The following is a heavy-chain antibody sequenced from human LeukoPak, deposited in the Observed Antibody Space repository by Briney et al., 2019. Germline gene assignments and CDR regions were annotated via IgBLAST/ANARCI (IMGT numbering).Heavy chain of an antibody. J-gene: IGHJ4*02. Sequence: QTGGSLRLSCSASGFTFSTYWMSWVRQAPGTGLEWVANIKQDGSEKYYVDSVKGRFTISRDNAKNTLYLQMDSLRGEDTAVYYCAKDFRIGYSAHFDYWGQGALVTVSS. CDR1: GFTFSTYW. CDR2: IKQDGSEK. CDR3: AKDFRIGYSAHFDY. D-gene: IGHD2-21*01. V-gene: IGHV3-7*03.